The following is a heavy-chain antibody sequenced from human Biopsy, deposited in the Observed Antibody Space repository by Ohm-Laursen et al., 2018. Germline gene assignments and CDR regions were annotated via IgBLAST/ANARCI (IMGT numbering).Heavy chain of an antibody. J-gene: IGHJ4*02. D-gene: IGHD2-15*01. CDR3: ARRGSGGRSFDY. CDR1: GDSINSSY. V-gene: IGHV4-59*08. CDR2: ISNSGNT. Sequence: TLSLTCTVSGDSINSSYWSWIRQAPGKGLEWIGFISNSGNTNYNPSLKSRVTISADTSKNQFSLKLGSVTVADTAVFYRARRGSGGRSFDYWGQGSLVTVSS.